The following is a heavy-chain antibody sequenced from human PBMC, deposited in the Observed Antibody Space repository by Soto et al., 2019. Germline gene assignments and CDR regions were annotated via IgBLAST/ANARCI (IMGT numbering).Heavy chain of an antibody. V-gene: IGHV3-13*05. J-gene: IGHJ6*02. D-gene: IGHD3-22*01. CDR1: GFILSGYD. CDR3: ARAGYDSSGYYFYAVDF. Sequence: EEQLVESGGGLVQPGGSLRLSCVASGFILSGYDMHWVRQATGEGLEWVSAIGTAGDPYYSGSVKARFTISRGNAENSLYLQMNSMRAGDPAVYYWARAGYDSSGYYFYAVDFWGPGTTVTVSS. CDR2: IGTAGDP.